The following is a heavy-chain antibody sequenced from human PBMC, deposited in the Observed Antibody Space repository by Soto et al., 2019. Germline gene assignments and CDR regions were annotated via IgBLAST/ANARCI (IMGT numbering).Heavy chain of an antibody. CDR2: IKEDGSTK. D-gene: IGHD4-4*01. V-gene: IGHV3-7*01. Sequence: PGGSLTLTCAASGFTFSNYSRNWVRQAPGKGLEWVANIKEDGSTKHNVVSVKGRFSISRDSPMTALFLQMNSLGAEGTAVYYCVTDRDYSKDYWGQGTLVTVSS. J-gene: IGHJ4*02. CDR1: GFTFSNYS. CDR3: VTDRDYSKDY.